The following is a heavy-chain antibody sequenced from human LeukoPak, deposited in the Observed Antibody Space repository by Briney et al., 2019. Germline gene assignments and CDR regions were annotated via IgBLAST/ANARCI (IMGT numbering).Heavy chain of an antibody. CDR3: ARVICSSTSCYDYYYYGMDV. V-gene: IGHV3-23*01. CDR1: GFTFSSYA. Sequence: GGSLRLSCAASGFTFSSYAMSWVRQAPGKGLEWVSAISGSGGSTYYADSVKGRFTISRDNAKNSLYLQMNSLRAEDTAVYYCARVICSSTSCYDYYYYGMDVWGQGTTVTVSS. CDR2: ISGSGGST. J-gene: IGHJ6*02. D-gene: IGHD2-2*01.